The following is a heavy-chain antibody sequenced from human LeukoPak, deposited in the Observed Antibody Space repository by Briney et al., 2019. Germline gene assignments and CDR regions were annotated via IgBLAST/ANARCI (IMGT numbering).Heavy chain of an antibody. V-gene: IGHV3-30*18. J-gene: IGHJ6*02. CDR2: ISYDGSNK. Sequence: GRSPRLSCAASGFTFSSYGMHWVRQAPGKGLEWVVVISYDGSNKYYADSVKGRFTISRDNSKNTLYLQMNSLRAEDTAVYYCAKAPSWRPTYYGMDVWGQGTTVTVSS. CDR3: AKAPSWRPTYYGMDV. D-gene: IGHD3-3*01. CDR1: GFTFSSYG.